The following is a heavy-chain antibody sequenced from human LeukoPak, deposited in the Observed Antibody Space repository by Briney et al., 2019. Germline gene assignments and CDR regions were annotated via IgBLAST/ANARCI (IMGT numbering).Heavy chain of an antibody. D-gene: IGHD5-24*01. J-gene: IGHJ4*02. Sequence: SETLSLTCTVSGGSISSYYWSWIRQPPGKGLEWIGYIYYSGSTNYNPSLKSRVTISVDTSKNQFSLKLSSVTAADTAVYYCASFRDGYNPFDYWGQGSLVTVSS. CDR1: GGSISSYY. CDR2: IYYSGST. CDR3: ASFRDGYNPFDY. V-gene: IGHV4-59*12.